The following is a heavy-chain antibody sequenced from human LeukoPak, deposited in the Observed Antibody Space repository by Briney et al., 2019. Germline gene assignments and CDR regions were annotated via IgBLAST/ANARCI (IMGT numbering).Heavy chain of an antibody. D-gene: IGHD3-22*01. CDR2: ISSSSSYI. CDR3: ARYDSSGYLAFDI. V-gene: IGHV3-21*01. CDR1: GFTFSSYS. J-gene: IGHJ3*02. Sequence: PGGSLRLSCAASGFTFSSYSMNWVRQAPGKGLEWVSSISSSSSYIYYADSVKGRFTISRDNAKNSLYLQMNSLRAEDTAVYYCARYDSSGYLAFDIWGQGTMVTVSS.